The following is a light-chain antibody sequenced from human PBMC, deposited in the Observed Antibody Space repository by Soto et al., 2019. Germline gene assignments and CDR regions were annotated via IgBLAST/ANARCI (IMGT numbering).Light chain of an antibody. CDR1: NSNIGAGYD. CDR3: QSYDSSLSGWV. V-gene: IGLV1-40*01. J-gene: IGLJ3*02. CDR2: GNS. Sequence: QSVLTQPPSVSGAPGERVTISCTGYNSNIGAGYDVHWYQQLPGTAPKLLIYGNSNRPSGVPDRFSASKSGTSASLAMTGLQAEDEADYYCQSYDSSLSGWVFGGGTKVTVL.